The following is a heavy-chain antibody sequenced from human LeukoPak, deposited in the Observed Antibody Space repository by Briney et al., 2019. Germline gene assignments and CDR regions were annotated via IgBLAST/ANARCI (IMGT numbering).Heavy chain of an antibody. CDR2: ISSSSSYI. CDR1: GFTFSSYS. V-gene: IGHV3-21*01. Sequence: GGSLRLSCAASGFTFSSYSMNWVRQAPGKGLEWVSSISSSSSYIYYADSVKGRFTISRDNAKNSLFLQMNSLRAEDTAVYYCARDPTVTTFGYWGQGTLVTVSS. J-gene: IGHJ4*02. CDR3: ARDPTVTTFGY. D-gene: IGHD4-17*01.